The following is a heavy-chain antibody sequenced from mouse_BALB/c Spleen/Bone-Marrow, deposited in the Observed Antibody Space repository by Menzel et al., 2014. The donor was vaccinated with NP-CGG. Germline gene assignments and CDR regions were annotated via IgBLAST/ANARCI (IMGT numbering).Heavy chain of an antibody. Sequence: SGAELVRPGALVKLSCKASGFNIKDYYMHWVKRRPEQGLEWIGWIDPENGNTIYDPKFQGKASITADTSSNTAYLQLSSLTSEDTAVYYCASGYYSSSPYWYFDVWGAGTTVTVSS. CDR2: IDPENGNT. CDR1: GFNIKDYY. J-gene: IGHJ1*01. V-gene: IGHV14-1*02. D-gene: IGHD1-1*01. CDR3: ASGYYSSSPYWYFDV.